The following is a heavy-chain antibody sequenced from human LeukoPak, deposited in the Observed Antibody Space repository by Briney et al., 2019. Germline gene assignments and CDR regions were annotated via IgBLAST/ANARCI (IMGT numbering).Heavy chain of an antibody. CDR1: GYTFTSYG. J-gene: IGHJ4*02. Sequence: ASVKVSCKASGYTFTSYGISWVRQAPGQGLEWMGWISAYNGNTNYAQKLQGRVTMTTDTSTSTAYMELRSLRSDDTAVYYRARDRAHRGPFEVSSIAEGGADFDYWGQGTLVTVSS. V-gene: IGHV1-18*01. CDR2: ISAYNGNT. CDR3: ARDRAHRGPFEVSSIAEGGADFDY. D-gene: IGHD6-6*01.